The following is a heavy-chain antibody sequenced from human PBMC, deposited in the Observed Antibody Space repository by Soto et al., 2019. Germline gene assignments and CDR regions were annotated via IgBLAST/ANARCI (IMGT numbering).Heavy chain of an antibody. CDR3: ARSLEPLFYYGMDV. V-gene: IGHV3-30-3*01. CDR2: ISYDGSNK. CDR1: GFTLSSYA. J-gene: IGHJ6*02. D-gene: IGHD1-1*01. Sequence: QVQLVESGGGVVQPGRSLRLSCAASGFTLSSYAMHWVRQAPGKGLEWVAVISYDGSNKYYADSVKGRFTISRDNSKNTLYLQMNSLRAEDTAVYYCARSLEPLFYYGMDVWGQGTTVTVSS.